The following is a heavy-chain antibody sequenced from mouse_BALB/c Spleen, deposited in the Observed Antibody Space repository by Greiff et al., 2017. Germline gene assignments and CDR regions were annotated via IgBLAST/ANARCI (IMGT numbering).Heavy chain of an antibody. V-gene: IGHV1-85*01. CDR2: IYPGDGST. CDR1: GYTFTSYD. Sequence: QVQLQQSGPELVKPGALVKISCKASGYTFTSYDINWVKQRPGQGLEWIGWIYPGDGSTKYNEKFKGKATFTADTSSNTAYMQLSSLTSEDSAVYYCARYTMITGRFAYWGQGTLVTVSA. D-gene: IGHD2-4*01. J-gene: IGHJ3*01. CDR3: ARYTMITGRFAY.